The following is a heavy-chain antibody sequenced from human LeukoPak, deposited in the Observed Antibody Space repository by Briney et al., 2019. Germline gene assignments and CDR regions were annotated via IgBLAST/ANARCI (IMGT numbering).Heavy chain of an antibody. D-gene: IGHD2-8*01. J-gene: IGHJ4*02. CDR3: AKDTSIGRYCTNGVCSPFDY. CDR2: ISDTGGST. CDR1: LFTFSSYA. Sequence: PGGSLRLSCAASLFTFSSYAMTWVRPAPGEGVEGVSAISDTGGSTYDADSLKGRFTISRDNSKNTLYLQMNSLRAEDTAVYYCAKDTSIGRYCTNGVCSPFDYWGQGTLVTVSS. V-gene: IGHV3-23*01.